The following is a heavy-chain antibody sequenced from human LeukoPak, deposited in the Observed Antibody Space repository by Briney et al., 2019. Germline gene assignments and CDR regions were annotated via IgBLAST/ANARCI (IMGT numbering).Heavy chain of an antibody. J-gene: IGHJ4*02. D-gene: IGHD5-18*01. Sequence: GGSLRLSCAASGFTFSSYAMSWVRQAPGKGLEWVSAISHSGSSTYYADSVKGRFTISRDNAKNSLYLQMNSLRAEDTAVYYCASRASGYSYGYPYYYFDYWGQGTLVTVSS. CDR2: ISHSGSST. V-gene: IGHV3-23*01. CDR3: ASRASGYSYGYPYYYFDY. CDR1: GFTFSSYA.